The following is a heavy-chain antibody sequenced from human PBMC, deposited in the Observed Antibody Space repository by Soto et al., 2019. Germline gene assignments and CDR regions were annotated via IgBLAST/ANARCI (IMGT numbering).Heavy chain of an antibody. CDR2: ISGSGDST. CDR1: GFIFSTYA. Sequence: GGCLRLSCAASGFIFSTYAMSWVRQAPGKGLGWVSGISGSGDSTHHADSVKGRFTISRDNSKNTVYLQMNRLRAEDTAVYYCAKGTVYGEYAGFDYWGQGT. D-gene: IGHD4-17*01. J-gene: IGHJ4*02. CDR3: AKGTVYGEYAGFDY. V-gene: IGHV3-23*01.